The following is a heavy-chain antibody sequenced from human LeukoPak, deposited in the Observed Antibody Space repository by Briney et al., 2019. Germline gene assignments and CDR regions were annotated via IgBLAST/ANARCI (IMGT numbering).Heavy chain of an antibody. V-gene: IGHV3-66*01. Sequence: GGSLRLSCAASGFTVSSNYMSWVRQAPGKGLEWVSVIYSGGSTYYADSVKGRFTISRDNSKNTLYLQMNSLRAEDTAVYYCARVGSKGYDILTGYPTYFDYWGQGTLVTVSS. CDR2: IYSGGST. CDR1: GFTVSSNY. J-gene: IGHJ4*02. D-gene: IGHD3-9*01. CDR3: ARVGSKGYDILTGYPTYFDY.